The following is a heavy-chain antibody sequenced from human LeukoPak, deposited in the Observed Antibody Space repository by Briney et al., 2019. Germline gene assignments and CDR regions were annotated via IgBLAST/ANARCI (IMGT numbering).Heavy chain of an antibody. CDR1: GFTFSSYG. CDR3: AKAAVYSNRWTPFDD. J-gene: IGHJ4*02. Sequence: PGGSLRLSCAASGFTFSSYGMHWVRQAPGKGLEWVALLAGDGVNIFYADSVKGRFTISRDNSKNTLYLQMNSLRPEDTAVYYCAKAAVYSNRWTPFDDWGQGTLVTVSS. D-gene: IGHD2/OR15-2a*01. V-gene: IGHV3-30*18. CDR2: LAGDGVNI.